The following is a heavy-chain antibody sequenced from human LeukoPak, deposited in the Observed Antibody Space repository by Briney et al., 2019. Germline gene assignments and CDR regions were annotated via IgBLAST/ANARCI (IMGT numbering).Heavy chain of an antibody. CDR3: AKAVTRQGPSTYYDSSGYRDAFDI. CDR1: GFTFSSYA. V-gene: IGHV3-23*01. Sequence: VGSLRLSCAASGFTFSSYAMSWVRQAPGKGLEWVSAISGSGGSTYYADSVKGRFTISRDNSKNRLYLQMNSLRAEDTAVYYCAKAVTRQGPSTYYDSSGYRDAFDIWGQGTMVTVSS. J-gene: IGHJ3*02. CDR2: ISGSGGST. D-gene: IGHD3-22*01.